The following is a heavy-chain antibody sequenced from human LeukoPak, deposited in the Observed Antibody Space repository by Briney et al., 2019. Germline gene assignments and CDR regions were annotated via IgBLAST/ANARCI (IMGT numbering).Heavy chain of an antibody. CDR1: GGSISSYY. CDR2: IYYSGTT. D-gene: IGHD6-13*01. V-gene: IGHV4-59*08. CDR3: ARHGQYSSNWYVSYFDY. Sequence: SETLSLTCTVSGGSISSYYWSWIRQPPGKGLEWIGYIYYSGTTNYNPSLKSRVAISVDTSKNQLSLKLTSVTAADTAVYYCARHGQYSSNWYVSYFDYWGQGTLVTVSS. J-gene: IGHJ4*02.